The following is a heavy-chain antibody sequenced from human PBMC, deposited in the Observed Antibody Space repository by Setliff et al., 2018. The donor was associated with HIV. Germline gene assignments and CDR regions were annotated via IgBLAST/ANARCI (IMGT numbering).Heavy chain of an antibody. CDR2: VYTSGST. CDR3: ARHRAQRGSGTYYDDWFDP. J-gene: IGHJ5*02. Sequence: SETLSLTCTVSGDSISGYYWSWIRQPAGKGLEWIGRVYTSGSTNYNPSLKSRVTMSVDTSKNQFSLRLSSVTAADTAVYYCARHRAQRGSGTYYDDWFDPWGQGTLVTVSS. CDR1: GDSISGYY. V-gene: IGHV4-4*07. D-gene: IGHD3-10*01.